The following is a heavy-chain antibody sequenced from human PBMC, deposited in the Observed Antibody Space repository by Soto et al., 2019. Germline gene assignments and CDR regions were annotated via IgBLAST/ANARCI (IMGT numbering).Heavy chain of an antibody. D-gene: IGHD4-17*01. V-gene: IGHV4-39*01. CDR2: IYYSGST. CDR3: ARRYGDYGGWFDP. Sequence: SETLSLTCTVSGGSISSSSYYWGWIRQPPGKGLEWIGSIYYSGSTYYNPSLKSRVTISVDTSKNQFSLKLSSVTAADTAVYYCARRYGDYGGWFDPWGQGTLVTVSS. CDR1: GGSISSSSYY. J-gene: IGHJ5*02.